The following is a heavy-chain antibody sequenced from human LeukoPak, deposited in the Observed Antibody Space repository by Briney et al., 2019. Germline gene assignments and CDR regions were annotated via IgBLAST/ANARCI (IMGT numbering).Heavy chain of an antibody. D-gene: IGHD3-16*02. CDR2: IKSRVDGGTT. V-gene: IGHV3-15*01. CDR1: GFTFTDAW. Sequence: GGSLRLSCAGSGFTFTDAWMTWVRQAPGRGLEWVGRIKSRVDGGTTDYAAPVKGRFTISRDDSKNTIYLQVNSLKAEDTAIYYCNTDVPYTAGGAIAYWGQGSLVTVSS. CDR3: NTDVPYTAGGAIAY. J-gene: IGHJ4*02.